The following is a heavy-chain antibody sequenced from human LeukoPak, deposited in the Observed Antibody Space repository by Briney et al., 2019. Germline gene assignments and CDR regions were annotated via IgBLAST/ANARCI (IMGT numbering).Heavy chain of an antibody. CDR2: ISYDGSNK. Sequence: PGGSLRLSCAASGFTFSSYGMHWVRQAPGKGLEWVAVISYDGSNKYYADSVKGRFTISRDNSKNTLYLQMNSLRAEDTAVYYCARDLGWLQLRGFDPWGQGTLVTVSS. CDR1: GFTFSSYG. J-gene: IGHJ5*02. V-gene: IGHV3-30*03. CDR3: ARDLGWLQLRGFDP. D-gene: IGHD5-24*01.